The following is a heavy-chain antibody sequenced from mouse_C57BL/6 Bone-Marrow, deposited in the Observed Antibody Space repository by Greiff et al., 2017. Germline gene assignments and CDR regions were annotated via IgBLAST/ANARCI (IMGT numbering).Heavy chain of an antibody. J-gene: IGHJ3*01. CDR2: IYPGDGDT. CDR1: GYAFSSYW. CDR3: ARDYYGSPWFAY. D-gene: IGHD1-1*01. V-gene: IGHV1-80*01. Sequence: VNVVESGAELVKPGASVKISCKASGYAFSSYWMNWVKQRPGQGLEWIGQIYPGDGDTNYNGKFKGKATLTADKSSSTAYMQLSSLTSEDSAVYFCARDYYGSPWFAYWGQGTLVTVSA.